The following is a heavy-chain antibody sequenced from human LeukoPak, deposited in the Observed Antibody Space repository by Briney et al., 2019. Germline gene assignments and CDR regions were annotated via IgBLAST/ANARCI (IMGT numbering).Heavy chain of an antibody. Sequence: GGSLRLSCTASGFTFGDYPMSWFRQAPGKGLEWVGFIRSKAYGGATEYAASVQGRFSVSRDDSKSIAYLQMNSLKTEDTAVYYCTRSYCSSTRCYVGQFDYWGQGTLVTVSS. D-gene: IGHD2-2*01. CDR2: IRSKAYGGAT. CDR3: TRSYCSSTRCYVGQFDY. J-gene: IGHJ4*02. CDR1: GFTFGDYP. V-gene: IGHV3-49*03.